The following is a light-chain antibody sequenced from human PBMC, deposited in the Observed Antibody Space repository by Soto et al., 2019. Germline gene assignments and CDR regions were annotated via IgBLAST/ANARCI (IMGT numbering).Light chain of an antibody. CDR3: CSYAGSDVV. V-gene: IGLV2-11*01. CDR2: DVS. CDR1: SSDVGGYNY. J-gene: IGLJ2*01. Sequence: QSVLTQPRSVSGSPGQSVTISCTGTSSDVGGYNYVSWYQQHPGKAPKLMIYDVSKRPSGVPDRFSGSKSGNTASLTISGLQAEDEADYYCCSYAGSDVVFGGGTKLT.